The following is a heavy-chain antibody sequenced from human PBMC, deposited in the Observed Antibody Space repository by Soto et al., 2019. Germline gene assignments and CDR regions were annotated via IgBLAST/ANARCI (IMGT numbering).Heavy chain of an antibody. J-gene: IGHJ4*02. V-gene: IGHV3-23*01. CDR3: AKVVNGADHPTIFDY. D-gene: IGHD1-1*01. Sequence: GGSLRLSCAASGFTFSSYAMSWVRQAPGKGLEWVSAISGSGGSTYYADSVKGRFTISRDNSKNTLYLQMNSLRAEDTAVYYCAKVVNGADHPTIFDYWGQGTLVTVSS. CDR1: GFTFSSYA. CDR2: ISGSGGST.